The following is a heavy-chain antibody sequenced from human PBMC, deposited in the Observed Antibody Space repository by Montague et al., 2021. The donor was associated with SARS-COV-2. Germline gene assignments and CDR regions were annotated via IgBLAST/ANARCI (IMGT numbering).Heavy chain of an antibody. CDR2: INHTGSA. D-gene: IGHD3-3*01. CDR1: SGSFSDFY. CDR3: ARGQVTISGVLFFILAAWYLDG. J-gene: IGHJ3*01. Sequence: SETLSLTCAVYSGSFSDFYWTWIRQSPGKGLEWIGEINHTGSATYNPSLKGRVTLSRDTSTDQFSLKLQSVTPADTAVYYCARGQVTISGVLFFILAAWYLDGWGQGTSVTVSS. V-gene: IGHV4-34*01.